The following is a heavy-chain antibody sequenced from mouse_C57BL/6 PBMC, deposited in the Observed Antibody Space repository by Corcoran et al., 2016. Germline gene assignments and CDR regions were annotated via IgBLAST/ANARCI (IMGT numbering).Heavy chain of an antibody. J-gene: IGHJ2*01. CDR1: GYTFTDYY. Sequence: EVQLQQSGPVLVKPGASVKMSCKASGYTFTDYYMNWVKQSHGKSLEWIGDINPNNGGTSYNQKFKGKATLTVDKSSSTAYMELRSLTSEDSAVYYCARHYGSSYYFDYWGQGTTLTVSS. CDR3: ARHYGSSYYFDY. V-gene: IGHV1-26*01. CDR2: INPNNGGT. D-gene: IGHD1-1*01.